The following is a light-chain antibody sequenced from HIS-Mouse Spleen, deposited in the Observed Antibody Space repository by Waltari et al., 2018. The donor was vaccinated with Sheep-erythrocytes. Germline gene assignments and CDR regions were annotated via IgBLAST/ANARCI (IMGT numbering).Light chain of an antibody. CDR1: SSDVGSYNL. J-gene: IGLJ1*01. CDR3: CSYAGSYNHV. CDR2: EGS. V-gene: IGLV2-23*01. Sequence: QSALTQPASVSGSPGQSITISCTGTSSDVGSYNLVSWYQQHPGKAPKLMIYEGSKRPSGVSNRFSGSKSGNTASLTLSGLQAEDEADYYCCSYAGSYNHVFATGTKVTVL.